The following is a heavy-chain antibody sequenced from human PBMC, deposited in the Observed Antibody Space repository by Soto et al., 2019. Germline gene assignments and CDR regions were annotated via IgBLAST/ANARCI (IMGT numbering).Heavy chain of an antibody. CDR3: AKDRGRTTNAFDF. D-gene: IGHD3-10*01. Sequence: EVQLVESGGGLVKPGGSLRLSCVASGFSFYTYSIHWVRQAPGKGLEWVSSISSSGSHISYADSVKGRFTISRDNAKNSLYLQMDSLRAEDTAMYFCAKDRGRTTNAFDFWGQGTMVTVSS. CDR2: ISSSGSHI. CDR1: GFSFYTYS. V-gene: IGHV3-21*01. J-gene: IGHJ3*01.